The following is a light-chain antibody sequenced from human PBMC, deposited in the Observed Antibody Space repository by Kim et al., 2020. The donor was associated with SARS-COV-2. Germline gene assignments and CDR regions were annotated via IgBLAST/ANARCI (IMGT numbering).Light chain of an antibody. CDR3: SSYTSSSFYV. CDR1: SSDVGGYNY. CDR2: DVS. Sequence: GQSITISCTGTSSDVGGYNYVSWYQQHPGKAPKLMIYDVSNRPSGVSNRFSGSKSGNTASLTISGLQAEDEADYYCSSYTSSSFYVFGTGTKVTV. V-gene: IGLV2-14*03. J-gene: IGLJ1*01.